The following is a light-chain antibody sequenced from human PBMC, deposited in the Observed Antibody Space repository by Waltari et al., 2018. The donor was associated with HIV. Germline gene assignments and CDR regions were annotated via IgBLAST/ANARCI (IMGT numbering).Light chain of an antibody. V-gene: IGLV3-25*03. J-gene: IGLJ1*01. Sequence: SCELTQPPSVSVSPGQTARITCSGDALAKKYAYWYQQKPGQAPVLVIYRDKERPSGIPERFSGSSSGTTGTLTISGVQAEDEADYYCQSADTSDAYVFGTGTKVTVL. CDR1: ALAKKY. CDR3: QSADTSDAYV. CDR2: RDK.